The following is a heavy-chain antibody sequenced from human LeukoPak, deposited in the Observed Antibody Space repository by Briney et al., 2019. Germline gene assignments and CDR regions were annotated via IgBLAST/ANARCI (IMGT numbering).Heavy chain of an antibody. J-gene: IGHJ6*03. Sequence: SETLSLTCTVSGGSISSGSYYWSWIRQPAGKGLEWIGRIYTSGSTNYNPSLKSRVTISVDTSKNQFSLKLSSVTAADTAVYYCARVHYDYVWGSRHQAIENYYYYYMDVWGKGTTVTISS. CDR1: GGSISSGSYY. CDR2: IYTSGST. V-gene: IGHV4-61*02. D-gene: IGHD3-16*01. CDR3: ARVHYDYVWGSRHQAIENYYYYYMDV.